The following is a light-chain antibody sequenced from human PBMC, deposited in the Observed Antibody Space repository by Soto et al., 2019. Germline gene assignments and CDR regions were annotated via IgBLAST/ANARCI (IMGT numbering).Light chain of an antibody. V-gene: IGLV2-14*01. CDR1: SSDVGGFNY. J-gene: IGLJ1*01. Sequence: QSALCQPASVSGCPGQSITISRTPTSSDVGGFNYVSWVQQHPGKAPKLMIYEVGNRPSGVSNRCSGSKSGNTASLTISGLQAEDEADYYCSSYTSISTYVFGTGTKVTVL. CDR2: EVG. CDR3: SSYTSISTYV.